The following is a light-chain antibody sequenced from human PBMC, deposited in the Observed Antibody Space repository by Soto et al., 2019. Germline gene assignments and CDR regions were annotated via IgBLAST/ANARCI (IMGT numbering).Light chain of an antibody. CDR2: EVV. J-gene: IGLJ3*02. CDR1: SSDVGAYNY. V-gene: IGLV2-14*01. Sequence: QSALTQPASVSGSPGQSITISCTGTSSDVGAYNYVSWYQQHPGEAPKLMIYEVVYRPSGVANRFSASKSGNTASLTISGLQAEDEADYYCCSYTSTNTWVFGGATKLTVL. CDR3: CSYTSTNTWV.